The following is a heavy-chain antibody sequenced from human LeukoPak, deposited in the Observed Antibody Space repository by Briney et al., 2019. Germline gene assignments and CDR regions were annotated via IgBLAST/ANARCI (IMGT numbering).Heavy chain of an antibody. CDR3: ARGARGALLGAGSSF. CDR1: GYTVTSYD. V-gene: IGHV1-8*01. Sequence: ASVKVSCKASGYTVTSYDINWVRQATGQGLEWMGWMNPNTGNTGYAQKFQGRVTMTRNTSINTAYMELSSLRSEDTAVYYFARGARGALLGAGSSFWGQGARVTVSS. J-gene: IGHJ4*02. CDR2: MNPNTGNT. D-gene: IGHD3-10*01.